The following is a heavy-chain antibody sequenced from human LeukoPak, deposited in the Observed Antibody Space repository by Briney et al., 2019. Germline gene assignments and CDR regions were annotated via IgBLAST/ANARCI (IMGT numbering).Heavy chain of an antibody. CDR2: ISSSGSTI. J-gene: IGHJ4*02. D-gene: IGHD3-22*01. Sequence: GGSLRLSCATSGFTFSDYYMSWIRQAPGKGLEWVSYISSSGSTIYYADSVMGRFTISRDNAKNSLYLQMNSLRVEDTAVYYCARDHPPSYYYDSSGHRDYFDYWGQGALVTVSS. CDR3: ARDHPPSYYYDSSGHRDYFDY. V-gene: IGHV3-11*04. CDR1: GFTFSDYY.